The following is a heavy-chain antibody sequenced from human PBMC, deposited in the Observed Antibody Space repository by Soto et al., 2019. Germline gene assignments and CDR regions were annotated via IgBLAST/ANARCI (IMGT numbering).Heavy chain of an antibody. V-gene: IGHV1-8*01. CDR3: ARTLYGDKVDY. D-gene: IGHD4-17*01. CDR1: WETFTSFY. J-gene: IGHJ4*02. Sequence: ASAKGLCYAFWETFTSFYSKWGLQETGERSGWKGWENTNSGNTGYGPKFQGRVTMARDTSTSTAYMGLSRVRSEDTAEYYCARTLYGDKVDYWGQGTLVTVSS. CDR2: ENTNSGNT.